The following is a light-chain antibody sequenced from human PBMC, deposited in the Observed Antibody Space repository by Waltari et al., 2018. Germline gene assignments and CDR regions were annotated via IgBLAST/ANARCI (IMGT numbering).Light chain of an antibody. CDR3: QQYKNYTPKT. CDR1: KSISNW. CDR2: KAS. V-gene: IGKV1-5*01. Sequence: IQVTQSPSTLSASAGDRVTITCRATKSISNWVAGYPQKPGKAPKLLIYKASSLESGVPSGFSGGGSGTGFTLTISSLQPDDFATYFCQQYKNYTPKTFGQGTKV. J-gene: IGKJ1*01.